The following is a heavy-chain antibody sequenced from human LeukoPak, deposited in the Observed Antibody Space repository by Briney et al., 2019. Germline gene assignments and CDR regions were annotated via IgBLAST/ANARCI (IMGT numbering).Heavy chain of an antibody. D-gene: IGHD3-10*01. V-gene: IGHV1-2*02. CDR1: GYTFSGYY. CDR3: ALIGDHAWFDP. CDR2: VNPNSGGT. Sequence: ASVKVSCKASGYTFSGYYIFWVRRAPGQGLEWMGWVNPNSGGTNYAPEFQSRLTMTRDTSITTAYMELSTLRSDDTAVYYCALIGDHAWFDPWGQGTLVTVSS. J-gene: IGHJ5*02.